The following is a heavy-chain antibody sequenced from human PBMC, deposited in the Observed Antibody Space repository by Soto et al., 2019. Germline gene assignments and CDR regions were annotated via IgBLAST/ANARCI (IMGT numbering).Heavy chain of an antibody. CDR2: IYYSGST. Sequence: SETLSLTCTVSGGSISSSSYYWGWIRQPPGKGLEWIGSIYYSGSTYYNPSLKSRVTISVDTSKNQFSLKLSSVTAADTAVYYCARGSWLAVAGNFDYWGQGTLVTVSS. J-gene: IGHJ4*02. V-gene: IGHV4-39*07. CDR3: ARGSWLAVAGNFDY. CDR1: GGSISSSSYY. D-gene: IGHD6-19*01.